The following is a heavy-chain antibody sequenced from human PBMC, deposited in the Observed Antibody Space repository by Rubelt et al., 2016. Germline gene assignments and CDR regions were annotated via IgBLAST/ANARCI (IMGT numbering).Heavy chain of an antibody. CDR2: IDWDDDK. CDR3: ARILVGAPPLDDAFDI. V-gene: IGHV2-70*15. CDR1: GFSLSTSGMC. J-gene: IGHJ3*02. Sequence: QVTLRESGPALVKPTQTLTLTCTFSGFSLSTSGMCVSWIRQPPGKALEWLARIDWDDDKYYSTSLKTRLTISKDTSKNQVVLTMTNMDPVDTATYYCARILVGAPPLDDAFDIWGQGTMVTVSS. D-gene: IGHD1-26*01.